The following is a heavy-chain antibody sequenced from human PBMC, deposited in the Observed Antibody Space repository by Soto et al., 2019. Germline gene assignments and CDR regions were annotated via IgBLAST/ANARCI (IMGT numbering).Heavy chain of an antibody. V-gene: IGHV3-66*01. D-gene: IGHD2-15*01. CDR3: ASTLGTGYCSGGSCSGGMDV. Sequence: GGSLRLSCAASGFTVSSNYMSWVRQAPGKGLEWVSVIYSGGSTYYADSVKGRFTISRDNSKNTLYLQMNSLRAEDTAVYYCASTLGTGYCSGGSCSGGMDVWGQGTTVTVSS. CDR2: IYSGGST. CDR1: GFTVSSNY. J-gene: IGHJ6*02.